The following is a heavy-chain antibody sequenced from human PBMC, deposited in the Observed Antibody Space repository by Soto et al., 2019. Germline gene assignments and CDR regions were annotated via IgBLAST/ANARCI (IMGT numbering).Heavy chain of an antibody. D-gene: IGHD3-3*01. CDR3: ARDYGDDFWSGYSG. CDR2: ISSSSSTI. V-gene: IGHV3-48*02. Sequence: LRLSCAASGFTFSSYSMNWVRQAPGKGLEWVSYISSSSSTIYYADSVKGRFTISRDNAKNSLYLQMNSLRDEDTAVYYCARDYGDDFWSGYSGWGQGTLVTVSS. J-gene: IGHJ4*02. CDR1: GFTFSSYS.